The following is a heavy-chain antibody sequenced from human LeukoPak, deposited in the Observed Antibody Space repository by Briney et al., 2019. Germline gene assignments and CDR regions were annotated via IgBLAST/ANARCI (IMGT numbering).Heavy chain of an antibody. CDR2: ISPSTGGT. D-gene: IGHD3-16*01. CDR3: ATLGEDKTDTPFDY. CDR1: GYTFIDYY. Sequence: ASVKVSCKTSGYTFIDYYVHWIRQAPGQGLEWMGRISPSTGGTDFAQKFQGKVSMTRDTSISTAYMELSRLGSDDTAVYYCATLGEDKTDTPFDYWGQGTLVTVSS. J-gene: IGHJ4*02. V-gene: IGHV1-2*06.